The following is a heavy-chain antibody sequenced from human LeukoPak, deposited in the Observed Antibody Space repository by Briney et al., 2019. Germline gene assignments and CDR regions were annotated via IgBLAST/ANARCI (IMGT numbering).Heavy chain of an antibody. Sequence: PGGSLRLSCAASGFTFSDAWMSWVRQAPGKGLEWVSGITGSGDTTFYADSVKGRFTISRDNSKNTLFLQMNSLRAEDTAVYYCAKDREGLSSGNDLEYFDYWGQGTLVTVSS. CDR1: GFTFSDAW. J-gene: IGHJ4*02. CDR3: AKDREGLSSGNDLEYFDY. V-gene: IGHV3-23*01. D-gene: IGHD5-12*01. CDR2: ITGSGDTT.